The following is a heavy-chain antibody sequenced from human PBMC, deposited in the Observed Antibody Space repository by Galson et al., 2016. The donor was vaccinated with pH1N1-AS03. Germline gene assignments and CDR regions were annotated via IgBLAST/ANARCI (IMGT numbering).Heavy chain of an antibody. J-gene: IGHJ4*02. CDR2: VDYNVGT. V-gene: IGHV4-39*02. CDR1: GASISSRSYH. Sequence: ETLSLTCSVSGASISSRSYHWVWIRQPPGKGLEWIGIVDYNVGTYYNPSLKSRVTIPADMSNNRFSLKLTSVTAADTAIYYCATYMAGEGGRGYWGPGTLVTVSS. CDR3: ATYMAGEGGRGY. D-gene: IGHD3-10*01.